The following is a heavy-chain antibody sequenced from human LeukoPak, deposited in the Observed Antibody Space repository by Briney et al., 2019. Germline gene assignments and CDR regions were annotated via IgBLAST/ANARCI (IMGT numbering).Heavy chain of an antibody. CDR1: GFTFSRFE. CDR3: AELGITMIGGV. CDR2: ITGSAGNT. V-gene: IGHV3-23*01. J-gene: IGHJ6*04. D-gene: IGHD3-10*02. Sequence: GGSLRLSCVASGFTFSRFEMNWVRQAPGKGLEWVSTITGSAGNTYYADAVKGRFTISRDNAKNSLYLQMNSLRAEDTAVYYCAELGITMIGGVWGKGTTVTISS.